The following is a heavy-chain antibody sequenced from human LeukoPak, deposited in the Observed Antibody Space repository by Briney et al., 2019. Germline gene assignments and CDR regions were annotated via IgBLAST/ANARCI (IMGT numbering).Heavy chain of an antibody. CDR1: GFTFSNAW. Sequence: GGSLRLSCAASGFTFSNAWMSWVRQAPGKGLEWVSRIKSKTDGGTTDYAAPVKGRFTISRDDSKNTLYLQMNSLKTEDTAVYYCTTDIVGATNWFDPWGQGTLVTVSS. V-gene: IGHV3-15*01. J-gene: IGHJ5*02. D-gene: IGHD1-26*01. CDR2: IKSKTDGGTT. CDR3: TTDIVGATNWFDP.